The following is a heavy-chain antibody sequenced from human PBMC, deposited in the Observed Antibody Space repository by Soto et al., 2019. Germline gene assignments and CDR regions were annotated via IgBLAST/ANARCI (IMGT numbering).Heavy chain of an antibody. J-gene: IGHJ6*01. Sequence: GGSLSLSCAASGFTFDDYAMHWVRQAPGKGLEWVSGISWNSGSIGYADSVKGRFTISRDNDKNSLYLQMNSLRVEDTALYYCAKDRYSSHHYGMDVWGQGTTVTVYS. CDR3: AKDRYSSHHYGMDV. CDR1: GFTFDDYA. CDR2: ISWNSGSI. D-gene: IGHD6-13*01. V-gene: IGHV3-9*01.